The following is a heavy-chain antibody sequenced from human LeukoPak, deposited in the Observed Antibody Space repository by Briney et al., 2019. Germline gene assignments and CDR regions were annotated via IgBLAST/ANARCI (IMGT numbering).Heavy chain of an antibody. CDR1: GGSFSGYY. D-gene: IGHD3-22*01. CDR2: IFYSGST. Sequence: SETLSLTCAVYGGSFSGYYWGWVRQPPGKALEWIGNIFYSGSTYYSPSLKGRVTISLDTSRNQFSLKLNSVTAADTAVYYCAKSNGYVLIDIWGQETMVTVSS. V-gene: IGHV4-34*12. J-gene: IGHJ3*02. CDR3: AKSNGYVLIDI.